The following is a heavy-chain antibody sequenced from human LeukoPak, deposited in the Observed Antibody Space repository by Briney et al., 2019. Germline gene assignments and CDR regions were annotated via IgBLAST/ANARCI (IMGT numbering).Heavy chain of an antibody. CDR1: GFTFSDYP. V-gene: IGHV3-7*01. CDR2: IGQDGSEN. CDR3: ATGGGWYFDY. J-gene: IGHJ4*02. Sequence: GGSLRLSCAASGFTFSDYPMNWVRQAPGKGLGWVASIGQDGSENYYVDSVKGRFTISRDNAKNSLYLQMNSLRVEDTAVYYCATGGGWYFDYWGQGALITASS. D-gene: IGHD6-19*01.